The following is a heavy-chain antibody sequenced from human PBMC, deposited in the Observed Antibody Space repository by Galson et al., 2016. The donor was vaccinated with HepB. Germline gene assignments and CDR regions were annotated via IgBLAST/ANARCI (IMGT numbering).Heavy chain of an antibody. CDR2: INPNDGST. Sequence: SVKVSCKASGYIFTDYGHSWVRQAPGQGPEWMGWINPNDGSTKNAEKVQDRVSMTRDMSTTTLYVELRSLRSDDTAVYYCTRSPDFWSMDVWGQGTTVIVSS. CDR3: TRSPDFWSMDV. D-gene: IGHD3/OR15-3a*01. J-gene: IGHJ6*02. V-gene: IGHV1-18*04. CDR1: GYIFTDYG.